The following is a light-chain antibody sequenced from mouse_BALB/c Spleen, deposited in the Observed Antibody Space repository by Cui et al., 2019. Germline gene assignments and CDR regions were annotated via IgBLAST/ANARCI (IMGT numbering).Light chain of an antibody. Sequence: QIVLTQSPALMSASPGEKVTMTCSASSSVSYMYWYQQKPRSSPKPGNYLTSNLASGVPARFSGSGSGTSYSLTISSMEAEDAATYDGQQWSSNPRTFGGGTKLEIK. V-gene: IGKV4-68*01. J-gene: IGKJ1*01. CDR3: QQWSSNPRT. CDR2: LTS. CDR1: SSVSY.